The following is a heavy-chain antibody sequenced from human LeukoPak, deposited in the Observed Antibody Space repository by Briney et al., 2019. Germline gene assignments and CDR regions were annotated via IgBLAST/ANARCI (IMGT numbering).Heavy chain of an antibody. V-gene: IGHV3-11*01. CDR3: AKATYYYDSSGRIGGYFDY. CDR1: GFTFSDYY. J-gene: IGHJ4*02. Sequence: GGSLRLSCAASGFTFSDYYMSWIRQAPGKGLEWVSYISSSGSTIYYADSVKGRFTISRDNSKNTLYLQMNSLRAEDTAVYYCAKATYYYDSSGRIGGYFDYWGQGTLVTVSS. CDR2: ISSSGSTI. D-gene: IGHD3-22*01.